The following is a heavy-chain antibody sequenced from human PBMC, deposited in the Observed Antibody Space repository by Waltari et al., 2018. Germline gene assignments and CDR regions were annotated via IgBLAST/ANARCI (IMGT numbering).Heavy chain of an antibody. CDR3: VLGGDYGVGLDY. V-gene: IGHV4-61*02. D-gene: IGHD4-17*01. J-gene: IGHJ4*02. CDR1: GGSISRGSYY. CDR2: IYTSGST. Sequence: QVQLQESGPGLVKPSQTLSLTCTVSGGSISRGSYYWSWIRQPAGKGLEWIGRIYTSGSTNYNPSLKSRVTISVDTSKNQFSLKLSSVTAADTAVYYCVLGGDYGVGLDYWGQGTLVTVSS.